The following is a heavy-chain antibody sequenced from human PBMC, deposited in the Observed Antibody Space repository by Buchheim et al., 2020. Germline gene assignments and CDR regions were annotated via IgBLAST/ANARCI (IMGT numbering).Heavy chain of an antibody. CDR2: INHSGST. D-gene: IGHD3-16*01. V-gene: IGHV4-34*01. CDR1: GGSFSGYY. CDR3: ARGRGIIQENWFDP. J-gene: IGHJ5*02. Sequence: QVQLQQWGAGLLKPSETLSLTCAVYGGSFSGYYWSWIRQPPGKGLEWIGEINHSGSTNYNPSLKSRVTISVEPSKNQFSLKLTSVTAADTAVYYCARGRGIIQENWFDPWGQGTL.